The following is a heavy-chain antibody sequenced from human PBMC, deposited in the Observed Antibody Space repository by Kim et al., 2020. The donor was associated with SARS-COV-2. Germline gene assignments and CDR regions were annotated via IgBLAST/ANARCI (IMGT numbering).Heavy chain of an antibody. CDR1: GFTFSDYY. V-gene: IGHV3-11*06. J-gene: IGHJ4*02. D-gene: IGHD1-26*01. Sequence: GGSLRLSCAASGFTFSDYYMSWIRQAPGKGLEWVSYISSSSSYTNYADSVRGRFTISRDNAKNSLYLQMNSLRAEDTAVYYCARGSGSYQLRTTFDYWGQGTLVTVSS. CDR2: ISSSSSYT. CDR3: ARGSGSYQLRTTFDY.